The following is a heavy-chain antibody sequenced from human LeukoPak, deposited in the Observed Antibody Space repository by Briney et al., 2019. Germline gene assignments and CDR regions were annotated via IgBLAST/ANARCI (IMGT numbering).Heavy chain of an antibody. CDR3: AKLRSFARSYYYMDV. Sequence: SETLSPTCTVSGGSISSYYWSWIRQPPGKGLEWNGYIYYSGSTNYNPSLKSRVTISVDTSKNQFSLKLSSVTAADTAVYYCAKLRSFARSYYYMDVWRKGTTVTVSS. CDR1: GGSISSYY. V-gene: IGHV4-59*01. J-gene: IGHJ6*03. CDR2: IYYSGST. D-gene: IGHD1-1*01.